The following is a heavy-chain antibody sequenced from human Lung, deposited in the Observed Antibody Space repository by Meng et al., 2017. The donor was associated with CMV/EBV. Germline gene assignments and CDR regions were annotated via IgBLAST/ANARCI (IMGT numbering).Heavy chain of an antibody. CDR1: EFTFSHYA. CDR3: TTARGCDKNKYYYYYYWNDV. V-gene: IGHV3-30*04. Sequence: GESXKISCAASEFTFSHYAMYWVRQAPGKGLDWVAIISYDGCSKYYADSVKGRFTISRDNSKNTLFLQMNSLRAEDTSVYYCTTARGCDKNKYYYYYYWNDVSDQAXTTVSS. D-gene: IGHD1/OR15-1a*01. J-gene: IGHJ6*02. CDR2: ISYDGCSK.